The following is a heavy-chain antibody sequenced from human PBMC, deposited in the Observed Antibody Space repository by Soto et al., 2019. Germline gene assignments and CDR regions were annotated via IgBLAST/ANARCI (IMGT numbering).Heavy chain of an antibody. CDR3: AKRAVAGRNWYFDL. J-gene: IGHJ2*01. Sequence: EVQLLESGGGLVQPGGSLRRSCAASGFTFSTYTMSWVRQAPGKGMECVSAISGTGGSSSYTDSVKGRFTISRDNSKNTLSLQMDSLRAEDTARYYCAKRAVAGRNWYFDLWGRGTLVTVSS. CDR1: GFTFSTYT. D-gene: IGHD6-19*01. V-gene: IGHV3-23*01. CDR2: ISGTGGSS.